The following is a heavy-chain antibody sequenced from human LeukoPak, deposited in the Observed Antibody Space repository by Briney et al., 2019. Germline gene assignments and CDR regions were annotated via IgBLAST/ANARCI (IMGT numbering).Heavy chain of an antibody. CDR2: TFYSGTT. CDR3: ARGGWNKFDY. D-gene: IGHD3-22*01. V-gene: IGHV4-59*01. CDR1: GGSISSYY. Sequence: SETLSLTCTVSGGSISSYYWSWIRQPPGKGLEWIGFTFYSGTTNYNPSLKSRVTISVDTSKNQFSLKLSSVTAADTAVYYCARGGWNKFDYWGQGTLVTVSS. J-gene: IGHJ4*02.